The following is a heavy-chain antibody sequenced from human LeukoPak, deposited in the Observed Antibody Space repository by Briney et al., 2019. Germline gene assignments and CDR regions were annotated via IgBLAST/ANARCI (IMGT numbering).Heavy chain of an antibody. J-gene: IGHJ5*02. CDR3: ARLYYYGSGPPGP. CDR2: TRNKVNSYTT. CDR1: GFTFRSYS. D-gene: IGHD3-10*01. V-gene: IGHV3-72*01. Sequence: GGSLRLSCAASGFTFRSYSMNWVRQAPGKGLEWVGRTRNKVNSYTTEYAASVKGRFTISRDDSKNSLYLQMNSLKTEDTAVYYCARLYYYGSGPPGPWGQGTLVTVSS.